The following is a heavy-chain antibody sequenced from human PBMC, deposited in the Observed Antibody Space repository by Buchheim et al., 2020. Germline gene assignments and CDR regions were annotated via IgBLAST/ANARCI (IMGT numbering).Heavy chain of an antibody. D-gene: IGHD3-3*01. V-gene: IGHV4-4*02. CDR2: IYSSGSH. Sequence: QVQLQESGPGLVKPSGTLSLTCAVSGGSISSSNWWSWVRQPPGKGLEWIGEIYSSGSHNYNPSLKSRVNITVDKSKNQFSLKLSSVTAADTAVYYCAVLRFLEWSRRTYFDYWGQGTL. J-gene: IGHJ4*02. CDR1: GGSISSSNW. CDR3: AVLRFLEWSRRTYFDY.